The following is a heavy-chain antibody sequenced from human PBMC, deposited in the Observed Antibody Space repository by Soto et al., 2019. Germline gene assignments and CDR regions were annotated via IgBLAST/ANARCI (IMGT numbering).Heavy chain of an antibody. CDR1: GCSRSTTAVG. Sequence: QITLKESGPTLVKSTQTLTLTCTFSGCSRSTTAVGVGWIRQPPGKTLERRAMINWDDDKHYSPSLKSRLTIPMDTSKNQVGLTMTNMAPVDKATYYCARLCWFGHLIPPDHWGQGTLVVVS. J-gene: IGHJ5*02. V-gene: IGHV2-5*02. CDR3: ARLCWFGHLIPPDH. CDR2: INWDDDK. D-gene: IGHD3-16*01.